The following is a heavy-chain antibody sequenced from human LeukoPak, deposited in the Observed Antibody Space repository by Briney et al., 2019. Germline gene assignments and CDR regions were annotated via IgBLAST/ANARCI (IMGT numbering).Heavy chain of an antibody. CDR1: GFTFSDYY. Sequence: PGGSLRLSCAASGFTFSDYYMSWIRQAPGKGLEWVSLIYSDGRTYYADSVKGRFTISRDNSKNTLYLQMNSLRAEDTAVYYCARESSGFDIWGQGTMVTVSS. J-gene: IGHJ3*02. CDR2: IYSDGRT. V-gene: IGHV3-53*01. CDR3: ARESSGFDI.